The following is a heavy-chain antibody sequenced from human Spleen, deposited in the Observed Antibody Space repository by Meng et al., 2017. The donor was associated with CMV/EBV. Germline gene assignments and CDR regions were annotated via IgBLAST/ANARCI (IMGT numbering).Heavy chain of an antibody. CDR3: ARDLSGKKSPDY. D-gene: IGHD6-25*01. V-gene: IGHV4-4*02. CDR1: GASISSSNW. J-gene: IGHJ4*02. Sequence: CAVSGASISSSNWWSWVRQPPGKGLEWIGEIYHSGSTNYNPSLKSRVTISVDKSKNQFSLKLSSVTAADTAVYYCARDLSGKKSPDYWGQGTLVTVSS. CDR2: IYHSGST.